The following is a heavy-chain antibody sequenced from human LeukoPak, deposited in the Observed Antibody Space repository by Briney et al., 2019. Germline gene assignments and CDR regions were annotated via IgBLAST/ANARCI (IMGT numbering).Heavy chain of an antibody. CDR1: GDSISRSSYY. D-gene: IGHD3-9*01. Sequence: PSETLSLTCTVSGDSISRSSYYWGWIRQSPGKGLEWIGNIYYIGTTYYNPSLKSRVTISVDTSKNQFSLKLNSVTAADTAMYYCVREIRYQVDSWGQGALVTVSS. V-gene: IGHV4-39*07. CDR3: VREIRYQVDS. CDR2: IYYIGTT. J-gene: IGHJ4*02.